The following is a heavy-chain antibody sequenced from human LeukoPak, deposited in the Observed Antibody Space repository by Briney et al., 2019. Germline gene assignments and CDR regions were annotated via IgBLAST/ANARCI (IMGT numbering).Heavy chain of an antibody. J-gene: IGHJ4*02. CDR3: ASSYYDILSLDY. CDR2: FYYSGST. CDR1: GGSISSYY. Sequence: SETLSLTCTVSGGSISSYYWSWIRQPPGKGLEWIGYFYYSGSTNYNPSLKSRVTISVDTSKNQFSLKLSSVTAADTAVYFCASSYYDILSLDYWGQGTLVTVSS. V-gene: IGHV4-59*08. D-gene: IGHD3-9*01.